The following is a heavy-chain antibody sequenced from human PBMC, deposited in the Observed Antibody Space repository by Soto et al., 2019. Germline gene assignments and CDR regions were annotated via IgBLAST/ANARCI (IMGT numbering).Heavy chain of an antibody. CDR3: ARGGGLRNYDGTGFYTNWLDP. Sequence: SSETLSLTCTVSGGSISSYYWSWLRQPPGRGLEWIGYIYSLGNTDYSPSLKSRVTISVDTSKNQFSLKLTSVTAADTAVYYCARGGGLRNYDGTGFYTNWLDPWGQGTLVTVSS. V-gene: IGHV4-59*01. D-gene: IGHD3-22*01. CDR2: IYSLGNT. CDR1: GGSISSYY. J-gene: IGHJ5*02.